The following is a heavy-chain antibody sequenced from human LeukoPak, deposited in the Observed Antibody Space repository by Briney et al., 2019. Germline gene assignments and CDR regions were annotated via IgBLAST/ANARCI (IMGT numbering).Heavy chain of an antibody. D-gene: IGHD3-22*01. CDR2: ISSSSTYI. J-gene: IGHJ4*02. CDR3: VTDGAEYYDSTGYPIYFDY. V-gene: IGHV3-21*01. Sequence: PGGSLRLSCAASGFTFSNYNMNWVRQAPGKGLEWVSCISSSSTYIYYADSVKGRFTISRENAKNSLYLQMNSLRAEDTAVYYCVTDGAEYYDSTGYPIYFDYWGQGTLVTVSS. CDR1: GFTFSNYN.